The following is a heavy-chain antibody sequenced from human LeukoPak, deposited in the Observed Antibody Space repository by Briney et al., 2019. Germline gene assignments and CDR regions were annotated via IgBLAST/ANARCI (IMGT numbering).Heavy chain of an antibody. CDR2: INHSGST. CDR1: GGSISSYY. V-gene: IGHV4-34*01. Sequence: KPSETLSLTCTVSGGSISSYYWSWIRQPPGKGLEWIGEINHSGSTNYNPSLKSRVTISVDTSKNQFSLKLSSVTAADTAVYYCARGLFTGIGMSSSWYATYYFDYWGQGTLVTVSS. D-gene: IGHD6-13*01. J-gene: IGHJ4*02. CDR3: ARGLFTGIGMSSSWYATYYFDY.